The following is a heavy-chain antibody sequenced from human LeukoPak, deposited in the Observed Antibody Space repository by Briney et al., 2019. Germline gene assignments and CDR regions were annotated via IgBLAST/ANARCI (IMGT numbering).Heavy chain of an antibody. Sequence: PGGSLRLSCATSGFTFSSYGMHWVRQVPGKGLEWVAVISNDGSNIQYGDSAKGRFTISRDNSKNTVFLHMNSLRSEDTAVYYCAKGGKWDVTPFDYWGQGTLVTVSS. V-gene: IGHV3-30*18. J-gene: IGHJ4*02. CDR1: GFTFSSYG. CDR2: ISNDGSNI. CDR3: AKGGKWDVTPFDY. D-gene: IGHD1-26*01.